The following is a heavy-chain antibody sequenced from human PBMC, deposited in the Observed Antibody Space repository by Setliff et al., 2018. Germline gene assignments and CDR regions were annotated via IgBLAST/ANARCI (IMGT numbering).Heavy chain of an antibody. CDR2: ISGSGGMT. CDR1: GFTFSSYA. D-gene: IGHD2-21*02. J-gene: IGHJ4*02. V-gene: IGHV3-23*01. Sequence: GGFLRLSCAASGFTFSSYAMSWVRQAPGKGLEWVSGISGSGGMTYYADSVKGRFTISRDNSKNTLYLQMNSVRAEDAAVYYCTGSHRTVVTVRPYWGQGTLVTVSS. CDR3: TGSHRTVVTVRPY.